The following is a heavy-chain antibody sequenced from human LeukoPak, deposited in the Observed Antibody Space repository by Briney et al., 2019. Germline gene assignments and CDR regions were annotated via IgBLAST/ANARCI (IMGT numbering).Heavy chain of an antibody. D-gene: IGHD3-22*01. V-gene: IGHV4-34*11. CDR2: IYYSGST. CDR3: AREILYDSTGYYL. Sequence: SETLSLTCAVYGGSFSGYYWSWIRQPPGKGLEWIGSIYYSGSTYYNPSLNIRVTNSVDTSKNQFSLNLRSVTAADTAVYYCAREILYDSTGYYLWGQGTLVTVSS. CDR1: GGSFSGYY. J-gene: IGHJ4*02.